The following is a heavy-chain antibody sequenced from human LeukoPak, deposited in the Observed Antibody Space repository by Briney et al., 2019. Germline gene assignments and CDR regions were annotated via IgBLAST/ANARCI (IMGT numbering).Heavy chain of an antibody. CDR2: MNPNSGNT. V-gene: IGHV1-8*01. CDR1: GYTFTSYD. CDR3: ARFPDYDFWSGYYSVDY. Sequence: ASVKVSCKASGYTFTSYDINWVRQATGQGLEWMGWMNPNSGNTGYAQKFQGRVTMTRNTSISTAYMELRSLRSEDTAVYYCARFPDYDFWSGYYSVDYWGQGTLVTVSS. J-gene: IGHJ4*02. D-gene: IGHD3-3*01.